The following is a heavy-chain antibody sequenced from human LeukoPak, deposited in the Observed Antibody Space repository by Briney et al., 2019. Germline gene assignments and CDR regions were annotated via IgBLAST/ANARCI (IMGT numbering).Heavy chain of an antibody. D-gene: IGHD6-13*01. Sequence: SETLSLTCTVSGGSISSSSYYWGWIRQPPGKGLEWIGSIYSSGSTYYNPSLKSRVTISVDTSKNQSSLKLSSVTAADTAVYYCAGPYSSSWYTRGDGNWFDPWGQGTLVTVSS. CDR1: GGSISSSSYY. J-gene: IGHJ5*02. V-gene: IGHV4-39*01. CDR3: AGPYSSSWYTRGDGNWFDP. CDR2: IYSSGST.